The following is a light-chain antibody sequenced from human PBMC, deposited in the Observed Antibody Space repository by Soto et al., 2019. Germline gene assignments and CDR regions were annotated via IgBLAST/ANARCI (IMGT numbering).Light chain of an antibody. CDR2: DAS. CDR1: QSISSD. J-gene: IGKJ5*01. Sequence: EIVLTQAPATLSFPPRERGTPSCRARQSISSDLAWYQQKPGQAPRLLIYDASNRATGIPARFSGSGSGTDFTLIISSLEPEDSAIYYCQQRSSWPPVFTFGQGTRLEIK. V-gene: IGKV3-11*01. CDR3: QQRSSWPPVFT.